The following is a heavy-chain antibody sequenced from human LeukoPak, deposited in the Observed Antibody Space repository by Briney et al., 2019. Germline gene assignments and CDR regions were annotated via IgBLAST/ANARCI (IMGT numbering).Heavy chain of an antibody. CDR2: FYHGGST. CDR1: GYSISTGYY. CDR3: ANRRISGSYYNY. J-gene: IGHJ4*02. V-gene: IGHV4-38-2*02. D-gene: IGHD3-10*01. Sequence: SETLSFTCTVSGYSISTGYYWDWIRPPPGKGLEWIGTFYHGGSTYYNPSLKSRVTISVDTSKNQFSLNLTSVTAADTAVYYCANRRISGSYYNYWGQGTLVTVSS.